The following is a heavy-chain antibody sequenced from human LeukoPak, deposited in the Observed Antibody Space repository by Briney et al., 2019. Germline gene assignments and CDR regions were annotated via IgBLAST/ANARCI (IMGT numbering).Heavy chain of an antibody. CDR2: ISTYNGNT. D-gene: IGHD3-3*01. Sequence: ASVKVSCKGSGYTFTSYGISWVRQAPGQGLEWMGWISTYNGNTNYAQKLQGRLTMTTDTSTSTAYMELTSLRSDDTAVYYCARDNKVDYDLWSGYSTGGYFDYWGQGTLVTVSS. V-gene: IGHV1-18*01. J-gene: IGHJ4*02. CDR1: GYTFTSYG. CDR3: ARDNKVDYDLWSGYSTGGYFDY.